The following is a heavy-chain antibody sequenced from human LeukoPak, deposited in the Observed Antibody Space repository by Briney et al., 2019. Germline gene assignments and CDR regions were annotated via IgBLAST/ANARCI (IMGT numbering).Heavy chain of an antibody. CDR1: GFTFSIYT. Sequence: GGSLRLSCVASGFTFSIYTMSWARQAPGKGLEWVSSITSSSSSMYSADSVKGRLTISRDNAKNSLYLQMNSLRAEDTAVYYCARDYTGYFPWGQGTLVIVSS. J-gene: IGHJ5*02. CDR3: ARDYTGYFP. CDR2: ITSSSSSM. V-gene: IGHV3-21*04. D-gene: IGHD3-9*01.